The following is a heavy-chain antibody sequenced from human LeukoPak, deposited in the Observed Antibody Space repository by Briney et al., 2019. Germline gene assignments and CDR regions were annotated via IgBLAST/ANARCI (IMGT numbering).Heavy chain of an antibody. CDR3: AREAEYCGGDCLDY. Sequence: PGGSLRLSCAASGFTFSSYGIHWVRQAPGKGLEWVAFIRYDGSNKYHADSVKGRFTISRDNSKNTVYLQMNSLRAEDTAVYYCAREAEYCGGDCLDYWGQGTLVTVSS. V-gene: IGHV3-30*02. J-gene: IGHJ4*02. CDR2: IRYDGSNK. CDR1: GFTFSSYG. D-gene: IGHD2-21*02.